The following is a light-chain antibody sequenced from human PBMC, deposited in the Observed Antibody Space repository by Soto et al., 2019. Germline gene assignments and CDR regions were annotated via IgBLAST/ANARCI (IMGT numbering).Light chain of an antibody. CDR1: QSISNS. J-gene: IGKJ1*01. Sequence: GDRVTITCRASQSISNSLAWYQQKPGKAPKLLIYDASSLESGVPSRFSGSGSGTEFTLTISSLQPDDFATYYCQQYERYSTFGQGTKVDI. V-gene: IGKV1-5*01. CDR2: DAS. CDR3: QQYERYST.